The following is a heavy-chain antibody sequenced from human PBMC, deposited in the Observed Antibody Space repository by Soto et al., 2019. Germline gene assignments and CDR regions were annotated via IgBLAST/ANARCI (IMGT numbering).Heavy chain of an antibody. CDR3: ATELEFRRYFDY. CDR2: ISYDGSRQ. J-gene: IGHJ4*02. CDR1: GSIFHSFS. V-gene: IGHV3-30*04. D-gene: IGHD1-1*01. Sequence: GGSLRLSCVASGSIFHSFSMNWARQTPDKGLEWVAVISYDGSRQYYGDSVKGRFTISRDNSKNTLYLQMNSLRPEDTAVYYCATELEFRRYFDYWGQGTLVTVSS.